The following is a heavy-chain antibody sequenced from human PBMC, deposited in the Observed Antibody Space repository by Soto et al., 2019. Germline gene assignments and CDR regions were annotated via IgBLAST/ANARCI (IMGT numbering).Heavy chain of an antibody. CDR1: GYSFTSYW. CDR2: IDPSDSYT. Sequence: EVQLVQSGAEVKKPGESLRISCKGSGYSFTSYWISWVRQMPGKGLEWMGRIDPSDSYTNYSPSFQGHVTISADKSISTAYLLWSSLKATEPAMYYCARGTYSGSYGTYYWGPGTMVTVSS. V-gene: IGHV5-10-1*01. D-gene: IGHD1-26*01. CDR3: ARGTYSGSYGTYY. J-gene: IGHJ4*02.